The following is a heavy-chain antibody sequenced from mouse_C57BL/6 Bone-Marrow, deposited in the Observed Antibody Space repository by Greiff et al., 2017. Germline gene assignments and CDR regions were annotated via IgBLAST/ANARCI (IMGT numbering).Heavy chain of an antibody. D-gene: IGHD1-1*01. V-gene: IGHV1-50*01. CDR3: ARSITTVPYFDY. Sequence: QVQLQQPGAELVKPGASVKLSCKASGYTFTSYWMQWVKQRPGQGLEWIGEIDPSDSYTNYNQKFKGKATLTVDTSSSTASMQLSSLTSEDTAVYYCARSITTVPYFDYWGQGTTLTVSS. J-gene: IGHJ2*01. CDR1: GYTFTSYW. CDR2: IDPSDSYT.